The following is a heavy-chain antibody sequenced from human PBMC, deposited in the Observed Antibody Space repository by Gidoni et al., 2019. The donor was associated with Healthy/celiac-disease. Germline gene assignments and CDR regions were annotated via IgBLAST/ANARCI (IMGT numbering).Heavy chain of an antibody. D-gene: IGHD3-3*01. CDR2: IIPIFGTA. J-gene: IGHJ3*02. V-gene: IGHV1-69*01. Sequence: QVQLVQSGAEVKKPGSPVNVSCKASGGTSTSYAISWVRQAPGQGLEWMGGIIPIFGTANYAQKFQGRVTITADESTSTAYMELSSLRSEDTAVYYCARDPTITIFGVVTSTDAFDIWGQGTMVTVSS. CDR1: GGTSTSYA. CDR3: ARDPTITIFGVVTSTDAFDI.